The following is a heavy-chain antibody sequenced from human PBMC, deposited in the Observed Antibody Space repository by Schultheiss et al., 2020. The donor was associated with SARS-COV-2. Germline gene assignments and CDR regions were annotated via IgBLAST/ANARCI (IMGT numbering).Heavy chain of an antibody. D-gene: IGHD3-16*01. Sequence: GGSLRLSCRVSGGDFTDYWIAWVRQMPGKGLEWMGVIYPGDSDAKYRPSFQGQVTISADKSISTAYLQWSSLKASDTAVYYCARAVLSLGAPGTFDYWGRGTLVTVSS. V-gene: IGHV5-51*01. J-gene: IGHJ4*02. CDR3: ARAVLSLGAPGTFDY. CDR1: GGDFTDYW. CDR2: IYPGDSDA.